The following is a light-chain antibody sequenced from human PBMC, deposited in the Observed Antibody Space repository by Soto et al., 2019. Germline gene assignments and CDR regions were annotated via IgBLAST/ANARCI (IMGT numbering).Light chain of an antibody. V-gene: IGKV3-11*01. CDR1: QSVSGY. CDR2: DAS. J-gene: IGKJ1*01. Sequence: EIVLTQSPATLSLSPGERATLSCRASQSVSGYLAWYQQKPGQAPRLLIYDASKRATGIPARYSGSGFGTDFTLTISSLEPEDFAVYYCQQRSKWRTFGQGTKVEIK. CDR3: QQRSKWRT.